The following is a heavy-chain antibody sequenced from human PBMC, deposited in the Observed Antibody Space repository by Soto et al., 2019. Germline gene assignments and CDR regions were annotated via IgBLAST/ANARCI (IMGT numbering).Heavy chain of an antibody. J-gene: IGHJ1*01. CDR1: GFTFSSYA. D-gene: IGHD6-19*01. V-gene: IGHV3-23*01. CDR2: ISGSGGSI. Sequence: EVQLLESGGGLVQPGGSLRLSCAASGFTFSSYAVSWVRQAPGKGLEWVSAISGSGGSIYYADSVKGRFTISRDNSKNTLYLQMNSLRAEDTAVYYCAKDHVTYSSGPRRFQHWGQGTLVTVSS. CDR3: AKDHVTYSSGPRRFQH.